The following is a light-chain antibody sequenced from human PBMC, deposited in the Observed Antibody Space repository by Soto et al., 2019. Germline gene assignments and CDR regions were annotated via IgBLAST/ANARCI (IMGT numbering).Light chain of an antibody. CDR3: MQSLELPRT. CDR2: EVS. CDR1: QSLLHSDGKTY. V-gene: IGKV2D-29*01. Sequence: DIVMTQTPISLSVTPGQPTSISCKSSQSLLHSDGKTYLSWYLQKPGQPPQLLISEVSNRFSGVPDGFSGSGSGTDFTPKISRVEADDVGVYYCMQSLELPRTFGQGTKVEIK. J-gene: IGKJ1*01.